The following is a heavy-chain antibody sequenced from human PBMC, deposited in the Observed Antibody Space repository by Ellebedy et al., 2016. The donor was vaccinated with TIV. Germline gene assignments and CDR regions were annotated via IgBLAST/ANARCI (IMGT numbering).Heavy chain of an antibody. V-gene: IGHV3-9*01. J-gene: IGHJ4*02. Sequence: GGSLRLXCAASGFTFADYAMHWVRQAPGKGLEWVSGISWRGHHIGYADSVRGRFTISRDNAKSSLYLQMNSLRIEDTAVYYCTKDLLRGIWGGSGRDYWGQGTLVTVSS. D-gene: IGHD7-27*01. CDR1: GFTFADYA. CDR3: TKDLLRGIWGGSGRDY. CDR2: ISWRGHHI.